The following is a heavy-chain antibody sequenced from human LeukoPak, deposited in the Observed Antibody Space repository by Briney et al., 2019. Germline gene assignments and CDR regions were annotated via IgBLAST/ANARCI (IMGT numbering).Heavy chain of an antibody. D-gene: IGHD1-14*01. V-gene: IGHV1-69*13. CDR1: GGIFSRHT. J-gene: IGHJ1*01. Sequence: AASVKVSCKASGGIFSRHTISWVRQSPGQGLEWMGGMTPMFGTSNYAQKFQGRVTITADESTSTAYMELSSLRSEDTAVYYCARDSSEFRSLLFHWGQGTLVTVSS. CDR2: MTPMFGTS. CDR3: ARDSSEFRSLLFH.